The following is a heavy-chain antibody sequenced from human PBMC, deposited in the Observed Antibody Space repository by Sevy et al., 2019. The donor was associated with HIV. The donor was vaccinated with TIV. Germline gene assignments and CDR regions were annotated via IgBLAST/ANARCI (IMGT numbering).Heavy chain of an antibody. CDR3: PRGRGVFGAVAINWFDP. CDR1: GFTVSSSY. V-gene: IGHV3-53*01. J-gene: IGHJ5*02. Sequence: GGSLRLSCAASGFTVSSSYMTWVRQPPGKGLEWVSVIYSGGSTYYADSVKGGFPISRDNSKNTLYLQMNNLRADDKAVYYGPRGRGVFGAVAINWFDPWGQGALVTVSS. D-gene: IGHD3-3*01. CDR2: IYSGGST.